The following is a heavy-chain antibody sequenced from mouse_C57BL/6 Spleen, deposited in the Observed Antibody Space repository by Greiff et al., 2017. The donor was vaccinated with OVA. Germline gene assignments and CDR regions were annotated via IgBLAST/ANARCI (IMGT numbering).Heavy chain of an antibody. CDR2: ISDGGSYT. CDR3: ARDEFLYYYAMDY. Sequence: DVMLVESGGGLVKPGGSLKLSCAASGFTFSSYAMSWVRQTPEKRLEWVATISDGGSYTYYPDNVKGRFTISRDNAKNNLYLQMSHLKSEDTAMYYCARDEFLYYYAMDYWGQGTSVTVSS. CDR1: GFTFSSYA. J-gene: IGHJ4*01. D-gene: IGHD2-3*01. V-gene: IGHV5-4*01.